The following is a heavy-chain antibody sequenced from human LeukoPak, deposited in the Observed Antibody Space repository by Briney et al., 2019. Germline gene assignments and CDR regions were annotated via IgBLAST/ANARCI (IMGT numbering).Heavy chain of an antibody. CDR2: ISTSSSHI. D-gene: IGHD3-10*01. CDR1: GFTFSEYS. Sequence: GGSLRLSCAASGFTFSEYSMTWLRQAPGKGLEWVSFISTSSSHIYYGDSVKGRFAISRDNARHSVSLQMNSLRAEDTAVYYCARQVSGYGSGSFYFDYWGKGMLVTVSS. J-gene: IGHJ4*02. V-gene: IGHV3-21*03. CDR3: ARQVSGYGSGSFYFDY.